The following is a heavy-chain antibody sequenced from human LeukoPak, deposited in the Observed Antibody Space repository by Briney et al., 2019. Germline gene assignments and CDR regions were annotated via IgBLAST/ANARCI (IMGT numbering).Heavy chain of an antibody. CDR2: INHSGST. D-gene: IGHD6-13*01. V-gene: IGHV4-34*01. CDR3: ARHRGSSWYIHFDY. Sequence: SETLSLTCAVYGGSFSGYYWSWIRQPPGKGLEWIGEINHSGSTNYNPSLKSRVTISVDTSKNQFSLKLSSVTAADTAVYYYARHRGSSWYIHFDYWGQGTLVTVSS. CDR1: GGSFSGYY. J-gene: IGHJ4*02.